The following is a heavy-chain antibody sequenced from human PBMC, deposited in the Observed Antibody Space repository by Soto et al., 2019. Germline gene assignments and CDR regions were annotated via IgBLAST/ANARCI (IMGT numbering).Heavy chain of an antibody. CDR1: GFTFSSHA. V-gene: IGHV3-33*03. Sequence: QVQLVESGGGVVQPGRSLRLSCAASGFTFSSHAMHWVRQAPGKGLEWVAVIWYDGSNKYHADSVKGRFTISRDNSKKMLYLETNSLRAEDTAVYYWAIDWYDYVWGRYRCILDCWGQGTVVTVSS. D-gene: IGHD3-16*02. CDR2: IWYDGSNK. J-gene: IGHJ4*02. CDR3: AIDWYDYVWGRYRCILDC.